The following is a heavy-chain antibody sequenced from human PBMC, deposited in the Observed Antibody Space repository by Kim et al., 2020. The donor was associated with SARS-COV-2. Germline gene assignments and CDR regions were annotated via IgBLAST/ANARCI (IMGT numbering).Heavy chain of an antibody. D-gene: IGHD4-17*01. CDR3: AHRRRGAYGGSGRYYWYFDF. V-gene: IGHV2-5*02. CDR2: IYWDDDK. Sequence: SGPTLVKPTQTLTLTCTFSGFSMRTNGVGVGWIRQPPGKALEWLTLIYWDDDKRYSPSLKSRLTITKDTSKNQVVLTMTNMDPVDTATYYCAHRRRGAYGGSGRYYWYFDFWGRGTLVTVSS. CDR1: GFSMRTNGVG. J-gene: IGHJ2*01.